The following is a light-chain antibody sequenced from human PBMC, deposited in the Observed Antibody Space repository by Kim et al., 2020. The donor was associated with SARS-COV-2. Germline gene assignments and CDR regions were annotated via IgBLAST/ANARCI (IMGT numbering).Light chain of an antibody. CDR2: GAS. Sequence: ACVGDRVTIACRASQAINNFLAWYQQKPGKSPEVLIFGASREQSGVPSRFSGSGSTTDFTLTISSLQPEDVGTYYCQQYDSAPWTFGQGTKVDIK. V-gene: IGKV1-27*01. CDR3: QQYDSAPWT. J-gene: IGKJ1*01. CDR1: QAINNF.